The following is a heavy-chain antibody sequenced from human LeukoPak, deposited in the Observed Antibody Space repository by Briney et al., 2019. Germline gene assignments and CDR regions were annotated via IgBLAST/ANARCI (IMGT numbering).Heavy chain of an antibody. CDR1: GFTFSSYS. CDR2: ISSSSSYI. CDR3: ARRVPNEVITDYFDY. V-gene: IGHV3-21*06. D-gene: IGHD3-16*01. J-gene: IGHJ4*02. Sequence: GGSLRLSCAASGFTFSSYSMNWARQAPGKGLEWVSSISSSSSYIYYADSVKGRFTISRDNAKNSLFLQMNSLRAEDTAVYYCARRVPNEVITDYFDYWGPGTLVTVSS.